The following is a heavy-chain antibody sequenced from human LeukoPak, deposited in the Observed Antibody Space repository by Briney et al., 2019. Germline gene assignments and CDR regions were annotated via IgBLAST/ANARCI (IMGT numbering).Heavy chain of an antibody. J-gene: IGHJ4*02. CDR1: GGSINNYY. V-gene: IGHV4-59*12. D-gene: IGHD6-19*01. Sequence: PSETLSLTCTVSGGSINNYYWSWIRQPPGKGLEWIGYIYYTGGETNYNPSLQSRVTISVDTSKHQFSLKVTSVTAADTAVYYCARAGGSVGWYGTIDSWGQGTLVTVSS. CDR3: ARAGGSVGWYGTIDS. CDR2: IYYTGGET.